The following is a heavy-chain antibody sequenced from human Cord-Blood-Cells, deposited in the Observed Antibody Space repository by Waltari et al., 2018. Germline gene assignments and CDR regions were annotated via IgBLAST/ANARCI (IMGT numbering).Heavy chain of an antibody. CDR2: IYPGDSDT. V-gene: IGHV5-51*01. Sequence: EVQLVQSGAEVKKPGESLKISCKGSGYSFTSYWIGWVSQMPGKGLEWMGSIYPGDSDTRYSPSFQGQVTISADKSISTAYLQWSSLKASDTAMYYCARQEDYDYVWGSYRPFDYWGQGTLVTVSS. CDR3: ARQEDYDYVWGSYRPFDY. CDR1: GYSFTSYW. J-gene: IGHJ4*02. D-gene: IGHD3-16*02.